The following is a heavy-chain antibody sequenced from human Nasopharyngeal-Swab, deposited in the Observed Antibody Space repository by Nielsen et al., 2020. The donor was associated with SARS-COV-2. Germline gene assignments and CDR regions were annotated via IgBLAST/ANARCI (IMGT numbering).Heavy chain of an antibody. CDR2: INQGGSER. CDR3: ARDVDMAATYFDY. V-gene: IGHV3-7*01. CDR1: GFSFRSYL. Sequence: GGSLRLSCTASGFSFRSYLMSWVRQTPGKGLEWVANINQGGSERDYVDSVKGRFTISRGNAENSLYLQMNSLRAEDTAVYYCARDVDMAATYFDYWGPGTLVPVSS. J-gene: IGHJ4*02. D-gene: IGHD5-24*01.